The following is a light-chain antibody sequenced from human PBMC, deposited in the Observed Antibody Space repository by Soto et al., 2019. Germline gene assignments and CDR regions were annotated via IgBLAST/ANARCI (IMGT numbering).Light chain of an antibody. J-gene: IGLJ1*01. Sequence: QSVLTRPPSASGSPGQSVAISCTGTSSDVGGYNYVSWYQQHPGKAPKLMIYEVSKRPSGVPDRFSGSKSGNTASLTVSGLQAEDEADYYCSSYTSSSTLHVFGTGTKVTVL. CDR1: SSDVGGYNY. V-gene: IGLV2-8*01. CDR2: EVS. CDR3: SSYTSSSTLHV.